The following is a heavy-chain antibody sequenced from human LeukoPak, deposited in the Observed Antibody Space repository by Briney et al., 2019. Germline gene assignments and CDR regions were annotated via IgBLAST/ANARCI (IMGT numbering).Heavy chain of an antibody. CDR2: FDPEDGET. Sequence: GASVKVSCKVSGYTLTELSMHWARQAPGKGLEWMGGFDPEDGETIYAQKFQGRVTMTEDTSTDTAYMELSSLRSEDTAVYYCATGYCSGGSCSNWFDPWGQGTLVTVSS. V-gene: IGHV1-24*01. J-gene: IGHJ5*02. CDR1: GYTLTELS. D-gene: IGHD2-15*01. CDR3: ATGYCSGGSCSNWFDP.